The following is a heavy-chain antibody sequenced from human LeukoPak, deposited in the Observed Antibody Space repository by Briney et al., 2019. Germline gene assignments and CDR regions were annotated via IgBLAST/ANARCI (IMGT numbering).Heavy chain of an antibody. V-gene: IGHV1-46*01. Sequence: ASVKVSCKASGYTFTSYYMHWVRQAPGQGLEWMGIINPSGGSTSYAQKFQGRVTMTRDTSTSTVCMELSSLRSEDTAVYYCARETYYYDSSPEGAFDIWGQGTMVTVSS. CDR1: GYTFTSYY. J-gene: IGHJ3*02. D-gene: IGHD3-22*01. CDR3: ARETYYYDSSPEGAFDI. CDR2: INPSGGST.